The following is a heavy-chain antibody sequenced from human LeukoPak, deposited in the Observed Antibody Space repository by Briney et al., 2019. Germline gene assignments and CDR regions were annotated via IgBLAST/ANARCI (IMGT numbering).Heavy chain of an antibody. CDR1: GGSISSGSYY. Sequence: PSETLSLTCAVSGGSISSGSYYWSWIRQPAGKGLEWIGRIYTSGGTNYNPSLKSRVTISVDTSKNQFSLKLSSVTAADTAVYYCARDMKRGNWFDPWGQGTLVTVSS. V-gene: IGHV4-61*02. J-gene: IGHJ5*02. D-gene: IGHD3-16*01. CDR2: IYTSGGT. CDR3: ARDMKRGNWFDP.